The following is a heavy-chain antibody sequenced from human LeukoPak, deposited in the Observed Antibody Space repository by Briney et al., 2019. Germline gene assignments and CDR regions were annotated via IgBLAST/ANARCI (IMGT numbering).Heavy chain of an antibody. Sequence: PETLSLTCTVSGGSISSSSYYWGWIRQPPGKGLEWIGSIYYSGSTYYNPSLKSRVTISVDTSKNQFSLKLSSVTAADTAVYYCARDAIYYYDSSGYSDYWGQGTLVTVSS. D-gene: IGHD3-22*01. V-gene: IGHV4-39*07. CDR1: GGSISSSSYY. CDR2: IYYSGST. J-gene: IGHJ4*02. CDR3: ARDAIYYYDSSGYSDY.